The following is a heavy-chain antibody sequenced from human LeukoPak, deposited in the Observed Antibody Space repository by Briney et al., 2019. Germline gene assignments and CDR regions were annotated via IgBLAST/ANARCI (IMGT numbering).Heavy chain of an antibody. D-gene: IGHD3-22*01. Sequence: ASVKVSCKASGGTFSSYAISWVRQAPGQGLEWMGGIIPIFGTANYAQKFQGRVTITADKSTSTAYMELSSLRSEDTAVYYCARDRRTYYYDSSGYSSGAFDIWGQGTMVTVSS. CDR2: IIPIFGTA. CDR3: ARDRRTYYYDSSGYSSGAFDI. CDR1: GGTFSSYA. J-gene: IGHJ3*02. V-gene: IGHV1-69*06.